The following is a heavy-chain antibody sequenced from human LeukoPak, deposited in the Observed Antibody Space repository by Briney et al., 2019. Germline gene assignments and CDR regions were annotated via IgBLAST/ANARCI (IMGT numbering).Heavy chain of an antibody. CDR2: ISGSGGST. J-gene: IGHJ4*02. CDR1: GFTFSNYS. D-gene: IGHD3-10*01. CDR3: AKIRGVGSRLDY. V-gene: IGHV3-23*01. Sequence: GGSLRLSCAASGFTFSNYSMDWVRQAPGKGLEWVSAISGSGGSTYYADSVKGRFTISRDNSKNTLYLQMNSLRAEDTAVYYCAKIRGVGSRLDYWGQGTLVTVSS.